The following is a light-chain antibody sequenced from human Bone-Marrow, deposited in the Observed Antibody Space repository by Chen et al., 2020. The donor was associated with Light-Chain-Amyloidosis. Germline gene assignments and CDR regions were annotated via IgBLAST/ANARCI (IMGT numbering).Light chain of an antibody. Sequence: SYELTQPPSVSVSPGQTARITCSGDDLPTKYAYWYQQKPGQAPVLVIHRDIERPSGSSERFSGSSSGTTATLTISGVQAEDEADYHCQSADSSGTYEVIFGGGTKLTVL. CDR2: RDI. CDR1: DLPTKY. CDR3: QSADSSGTYEVI. J-gene: IGLJ2*01. V-gene: IGLV3-25*03.